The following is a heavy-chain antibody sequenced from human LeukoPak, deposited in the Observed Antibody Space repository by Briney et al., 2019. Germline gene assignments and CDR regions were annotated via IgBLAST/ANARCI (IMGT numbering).Heavy chain of an antibody. CDR3: ARTYNHLTVPSMDY. J-gene: IGHJ4*02. CDR1: GYTFTGHF. CDR2: INPNSGGT. D-gene: IGHD2-2*01. Sequence: ASVKVSCKASGYTFTGHFMNWVRQAPGQELEWMGWINPNSGGTDYAQKFQGRVTMTRVTSITTAYMELSRLTSDDTAVYYCARTYNHLTVPSMDYWGQGTLVTVSS. V-gene: IGHV1-2*02.